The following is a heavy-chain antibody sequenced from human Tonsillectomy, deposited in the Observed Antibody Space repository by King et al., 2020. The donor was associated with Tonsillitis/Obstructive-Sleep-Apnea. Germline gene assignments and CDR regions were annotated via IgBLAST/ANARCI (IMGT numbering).Heavy chain of an antibody. D-gene: IGHD5-12*01. CDR1: GYSFTTYW. CDR2: IAPSDSYT. J-gene: IGHJ3*01. CDR3: ARGGSGYGFAFDL. V-gene: IGHV5-10-1*01. Sequence: VQLVESGAEVKKPGESLRISCKGSGYSFTTYWINWVRQMPGKGLEWMGRIAPSDSYTNYSPSFQGYVTFSTDKSISTAYLQWSSLRASDTAMYYCARGGSGYGFAFDLWGQGTMVNVSS.